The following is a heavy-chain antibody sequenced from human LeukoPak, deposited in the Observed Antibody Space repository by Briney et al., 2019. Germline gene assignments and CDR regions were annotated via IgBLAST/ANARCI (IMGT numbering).Heavy chain of an antibody. V-gene: IGHV4-59*02. CDR1: GGLVTSYV. CDR2: VSYTGTT. CDR3: ARELTVTEGFHYYFYYMEV. D-gene: IGHD4-11*01. Sequence: SETLSLTCSVSGGLVTSYVLAWIRQAPGKGLEWIGHVSYTGTTNYNPSLKGRVTISVDSSKNQFSLKLTSVTAADTAIYYCARELTVTEGFHYYFYYMEVWGKGTTVTVSS. J-gene: IGHJ6*03.